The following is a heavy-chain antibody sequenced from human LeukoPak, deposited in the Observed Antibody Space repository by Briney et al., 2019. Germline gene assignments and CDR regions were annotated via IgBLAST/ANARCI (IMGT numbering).Heavy chain of an antibody. J-gene: IGHJ6*02. CDR2: IYYSGST. D-gene: IGHD3-10*01. CDR3: ARDRGSGSYYSGPYYYYGMDV. Sequence: SETLSLTCTVSGGSISSYYWSWIRQPPGKGLEWIGYIYYSGSTNYNPSLKSRVTISVDTSKNQFSLKLSSVTAADTAVYYCARDRGSGSYYSGPYYYYGMDVWGQGTTVTVSS. V-gene: IGHV4-59*12. CDR1: GGSISSYY.